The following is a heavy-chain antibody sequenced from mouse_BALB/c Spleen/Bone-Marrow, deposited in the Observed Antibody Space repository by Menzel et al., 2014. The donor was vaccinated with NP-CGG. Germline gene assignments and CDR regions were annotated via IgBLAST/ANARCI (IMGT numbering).Heavy chain of an antibody. D-gene: IGHD4-1*01. CDR3: ARDPRTGTGAMDY. Sequence: QVQLQQSGPGLVAPSQSLSITCTVSGFSLTSYGVNWVCQPPGKGLEWLGVIWAGGSTNYNLALMSRLSISKDNSKSXVFLKMNSLQTEDTAMYYCARDPRTGTGAMDYWGQGTSVTVSS. CDR2: IWAGGST. V-gene: IGHV2-9*02. CDR1: GFSLTSYG. J-gene: IGHJ4*01.